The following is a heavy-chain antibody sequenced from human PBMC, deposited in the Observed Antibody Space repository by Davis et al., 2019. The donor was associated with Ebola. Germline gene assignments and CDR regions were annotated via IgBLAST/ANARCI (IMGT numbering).Heavy chain of an antibody. CDR2: IYYSGTT. V-gene: IGHV4-59*12. CDR1: GGSINTYY. D-gene: IGHD6-13*01. Sequence: MPSETLSLTCTVSGGSINTYYWSWIRQPPGKGLECIGYIYYSGTTNYNPSLKSRVIISVDTSKNQFSLKLSSVTAADTAVYYCARGYSSWFDPWGQGTLVTVSS. CDR3: ARGYSSWFDP. J-gene: IGHJ5*02.